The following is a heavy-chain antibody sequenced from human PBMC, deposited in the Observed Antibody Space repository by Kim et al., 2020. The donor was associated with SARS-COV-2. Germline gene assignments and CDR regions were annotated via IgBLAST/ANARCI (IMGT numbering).Heavy chain of an antibody. CDR3: ARGPSVYCSGGSCYSGGLDY. Sequence: GGSLRLSCAASGFTFSSYDMHWVRQATGKGLEWVSAIGTAGDTYYPGSVKGRFTISRENAKNSLYLQMNSLRAGDTAVYYCARGPSVYCSGGSCYSGGLDYWGQGTLVTVSS. V-gene: IGHV3-13*04. D-gene: IGHD2-15*01. CDR1: GFTFSSYD. J-gene: IGHJ4*02. CDR2: IGTAGDT.